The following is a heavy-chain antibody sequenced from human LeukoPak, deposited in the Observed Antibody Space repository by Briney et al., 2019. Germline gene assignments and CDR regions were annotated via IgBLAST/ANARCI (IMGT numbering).Heavy chain of an antibody. Sequence: GASVKVSCKASGYTFTGYYMHWVRQAPGQGHEWMGRINPNSGGTNYAQKFQGRVTMTRDTSISTAYMELSRLRSDDTAVYYCARDEALLWFGELLGELFDPWGQGTLVTVSS. CDR3: ARDEALLWFGELLGELFDP. D-gene: IGHD3-10*01. J-gene: IGHJ5*02. CDR1: GYTFTGYY. V-gene: IGHV1-2*06. CDR2: INPNSGGT.